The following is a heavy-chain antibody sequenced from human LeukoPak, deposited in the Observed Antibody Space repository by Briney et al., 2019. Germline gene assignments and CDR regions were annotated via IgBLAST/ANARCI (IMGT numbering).Heavy chain of an antibody. V-gene: IGHV3-33*08. CDR1: GFTFSNYG. J-gene: IGHJ4*02. D-gene: IGHD4-23*01. CDR2: IWYDGTNE. CDR3: ARDFSGGKGDYYDY. Sequence: PGGSLRLSCAASGFTFSNYGMHWVRQAPGEGLEWVAVIWYDGTNEKYADSVKGRFTISRDNSKNTLYLQMNSLRAEDTAVYYCARDFSGGKGDYYDYWGQGTLVTVSS.